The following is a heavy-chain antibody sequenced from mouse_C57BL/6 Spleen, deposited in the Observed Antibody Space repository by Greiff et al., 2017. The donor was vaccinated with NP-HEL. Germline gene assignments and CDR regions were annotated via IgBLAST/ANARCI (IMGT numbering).Heavy chain of an antibody. CDR3: ARYGPFYAMDY. J-gene: IGHJ4*01. CDR2: IDPSDSET. Sequence: VQLQQPGAELVRPGSSVKLSCKASGYTFTSYWMHWVKQRPIQGLEWIGNIDPSDSETNYNQKFKDKATLTVDKSSSTAYMQLSSLTSEDSAVYYCARYGPFYAMDYWGQGTSVTVSS. CDR1: GYTFTSYW. D-gene: IGHD1-1*02. V-gene: IGHV1-52*01.